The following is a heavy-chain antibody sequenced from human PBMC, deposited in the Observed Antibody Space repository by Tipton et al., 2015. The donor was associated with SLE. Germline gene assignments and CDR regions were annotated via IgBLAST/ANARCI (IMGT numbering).Heavy chain of an antibody. D-gene: IGHD2-15*01. CDR1: GLTVSRKY. CDR2: IYGGDYT. V-gene: IGHV3-53*01. Sequence: SLRLSCAASGLTVSRKYMSWVRQAPGKGLECVSVIYGGDYTYYADSVKGRFTISRDNSKNTLYLQMNSLSAEDTAVYYCAKETGSSYFDYWGQGTLVTVSS. J-gene: IGHJ4*02. CDR3: AKETGSSYFDY.